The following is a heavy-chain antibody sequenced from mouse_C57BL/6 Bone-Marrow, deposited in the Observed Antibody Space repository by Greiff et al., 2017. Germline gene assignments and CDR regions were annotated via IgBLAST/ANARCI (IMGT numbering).Heavy chain of an antibody. CDR3: ARGGYCGFAY. J-gene: IGHJ3*01. CDR1: GYTFTSYW. D-gene: IGHD2-3*01. V-gene: IGHV1-50*01. CDR2: IDPSGSYT. Sequence: VQLQQPGAELVKPGASVKLSCKASGYTFTSYWMQWVQQRPGQGLEWIGEIDPSGSYTNYNQKFKGKATFTVDTSSSTAYMQLSRLTSEDSAVYYCARGGYCGFAYWGQGTLVTVSA.